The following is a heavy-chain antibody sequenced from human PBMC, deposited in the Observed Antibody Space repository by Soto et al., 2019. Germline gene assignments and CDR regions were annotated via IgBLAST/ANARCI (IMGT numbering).Heavy chain of an antibody. V-gene: IGHV3-23*01. D-gene: IGHD2-2*01. CDR3: AKDVGAHYCTPTSCLYFFHS. CDR1: GFSFNNYA. CDR2: ISDSGST. Sequence: EVQLLESGGGLVQPGGSLRLSCAASGFSFNNYAMNWVRQAPGQGLEWVSTISDSGSTYYADSVKGRFTISRDNSKNTLYLQMKSLRAEDTAVYFCAKDVGAHYCTPTSCLYFFHSWGRGTLVTVSS. J-gene: IGHJ4*02.